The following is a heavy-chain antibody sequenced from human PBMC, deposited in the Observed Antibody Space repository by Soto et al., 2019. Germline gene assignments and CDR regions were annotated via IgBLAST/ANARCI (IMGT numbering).Heavy chain of an antibody. CDR2: IKQDGSEK. D-gene: IGHD3-3*01. J-gene: IGHJ6*02. CDR3: ARESYESASYGMDV. V-gene: IGHV3-7*03. Sequence: GGSLRLSCAASGFTFSSYWMSWVRQAPGKGLEWVANIKQDGSEKYYVDSVKGRFTISRDNAKNSLYLQMNSLRAEDTAVYYCARESYESASYGMDVWGQGTTVTVSS. CDR1: GFTFSSYW.